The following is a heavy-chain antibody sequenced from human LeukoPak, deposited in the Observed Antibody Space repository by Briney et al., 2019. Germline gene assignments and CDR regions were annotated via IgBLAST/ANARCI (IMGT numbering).Heavy chain of an antibody. V-gene: IGHV3-9*01. D-gene: IGHD6-13*01. J-gene: IGHJ4*02. CDR2: ISWNSGSI. Sequence: PGGSLRLSCAASGLTFDDYAMHWVRQAPGKGLEWVSGISWNSGSIGYADSVKGRFTISRDNAKNSLYLQMNSLRAEDTALYYCAKDSSSSWYYFDYWGQGIQVTVSS. CDR3: AKDSSSSWYYFDY. CDR1: GLTFDDYA.